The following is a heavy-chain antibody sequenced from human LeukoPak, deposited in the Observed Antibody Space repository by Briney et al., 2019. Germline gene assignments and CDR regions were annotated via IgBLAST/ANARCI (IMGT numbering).Heavy chain of an antibody. J-gene: IGHJ6*02. CDR2: INPNSGAT. Sequence: EASVKVSCKASGYTFTGYYMHWVRQAPGQGLEWMGRINPNSGATDYAQRFQGRFTMIWDTSISTAYMELSRLKFDDTAVYYCARGGMDVWGQGTTVTASS. V-gene: IGHV1-2*06. CDR1: GYTFTGYY. CDR3: ARGGMDV.